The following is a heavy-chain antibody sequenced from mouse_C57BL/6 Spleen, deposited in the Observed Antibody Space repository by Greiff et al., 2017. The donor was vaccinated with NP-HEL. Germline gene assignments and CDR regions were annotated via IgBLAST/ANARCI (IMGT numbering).Heavy chain of an antibody. CDR2: ISSGSSTN. Sequence: EVMLVESGGGLVKPGGSLKLSCAASGFTFSDYGMHWVRQAPEKGLEWVAYISSGSSTNYYADTVKGRFTISRDNAKNTLFLQMTSLRSEDTAMYYCARSYYGSSYGAMDYWGQGTSVTVSS. D-gene: IGHD1-1*01. J-gene: IGHJ4*01. CDR1: GFTFSDYG. CDR3: ARSYYGSSYGAMDY. V-gene: IGHV5-17*01.